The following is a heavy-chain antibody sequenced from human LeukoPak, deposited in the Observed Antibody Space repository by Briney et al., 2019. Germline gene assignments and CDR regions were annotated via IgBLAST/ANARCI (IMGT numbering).Heavy chain of an antibody. V-gene: IGHV3-74*01. D-gene: IGHD4-11*01. CDR3: TTSDINYRPFDN. CDR2: IDSYGSST. Sequence: GGSLRLSCAASGFTFSSYWMHWVRQAPGKGLVWVSRIDSYGSSTSFADSVKGRFTISRDNAKNTLYLQVSSLRAEDTAVYYCTTSDINYRPFDNWGQGTLVTVSS. CDR1: GFTFSSYW. J-gene: IGHJ4*02.